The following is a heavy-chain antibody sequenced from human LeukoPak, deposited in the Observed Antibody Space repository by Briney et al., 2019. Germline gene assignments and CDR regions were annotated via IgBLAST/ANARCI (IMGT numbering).Heavy chain of an antibody. D-gene: IGHD6-13*01. Sequence: GGSLRLSCATSGFTVSSSYMSWVRQAPGKGLEWVSIISSAGTTYYADSVKGRFTISRDNSKNTVYLQVNSLRDEDTAVYYCARDLEAANTYYFDYWGQGTMVTVSS. CDR3: ARDLEAANTYYFDY. CDR2: ISSAGTT. CDR1: GFTVSSSY. V-gene: IGHV3-66*01. J-gene: IGHJ4*02.